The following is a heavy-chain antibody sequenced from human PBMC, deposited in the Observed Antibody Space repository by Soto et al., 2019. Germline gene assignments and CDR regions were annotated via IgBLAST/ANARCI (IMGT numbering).Heavy chain of an antibody. D-gene: IGHD6-19*01. V-gene: IGHV4-61*08. Sequence: SETLSLTCTVPGAALSSGGYFYTWVRQPPGKGLEWLGYIYYSGGTNYNPSLKSRVTISLDKSKSQFSLRLISVTAADTAVYCCTREQSDDNYFDPWGQGTLGTVSS. CDR1: GAALSSGGYF. CDR3: TREQSDDNYFDP. J-gene: IGHJ5*02. CDR2: IYYSGGT.